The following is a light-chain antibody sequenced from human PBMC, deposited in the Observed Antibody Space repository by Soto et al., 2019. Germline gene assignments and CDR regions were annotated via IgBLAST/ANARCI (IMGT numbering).Light chain of an antibody. CDR3: QQLGSSLIT. CDR1: PSVSSSS. J-gene: IGKJ5*01. Sequence: EIVLTQSPGTLSLSQGARATLYCRASPSVSSSSLAWYQQKACQAPRLLIYGASSRATGIPDRFSGSVSGTDFTLTINRLEPEDFAVYYCQQLGSSLITFRQVTRLEIK. CDR2: GAS. V-gene: IGKV3-20*01.